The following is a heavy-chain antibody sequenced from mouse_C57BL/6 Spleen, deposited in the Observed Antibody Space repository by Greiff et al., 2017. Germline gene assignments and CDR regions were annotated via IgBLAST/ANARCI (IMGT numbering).Heavy chain of an antibody. Sequence: EVQLVESGGGLVKPGGSLKLSCAASGFTFSSYAMSWVRQTPGQRLEWVATISDGGSYTYYPDNVKGRFTISRDNAKNNLYRQMSHLKSEDTAMYYCAREGAFITTVGGYFDVWGTGTMVTVSS. V-gene: IGHV5-4*01. CDR2: ISDGGSYT. CDR3: AREGAFITTVGGYFDV. J-gene: IGHJ1*03. D-gene: IGHD1-1*01. CDR1: GFTFSSYA.